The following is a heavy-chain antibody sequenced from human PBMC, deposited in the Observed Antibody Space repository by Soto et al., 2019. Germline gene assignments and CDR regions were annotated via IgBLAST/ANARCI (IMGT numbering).Heavy chain of an antibody. D-gene: IGHD4-17*01. CDR2: ISTSGEYI. CDR1: GFTVGTYS. CDR3: ARPLNDFGDYTDAFDV. Sequence: EVQLVESGGGLVKPGGSLRLSCAASGFTVGTYSMNCVPQAPGKGREGVSSISTSGEYIYYADSVKGRATISRDNAKNSLYLQMNSLRAEDTAVYYCARPLNDFGDYTDAFDVWGQGTLVTVSS. V-gene: IGHV3-21*01. J-gene: IGHJ3*01.